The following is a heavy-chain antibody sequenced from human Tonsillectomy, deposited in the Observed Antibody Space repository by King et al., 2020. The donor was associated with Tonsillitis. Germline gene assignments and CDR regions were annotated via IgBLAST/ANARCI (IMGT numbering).Heavy chain of an antibody. J-gene: IGHJ4*02. Sequence: VQLVESGGGLEQSGGSLRLSCAASGFTFSSFSMNWVRQAPGKGLEWVSYISGSGGITYYADSVKGRFTISRDNAKNSLYLQMNSLGAEDTAVYYCAREGYCGGDCYADLGDYWGQGTLVTVSS. D-gene: IGHD2-21*02. CDR1: GFTFSSFS. CDR3: AREGYCGGDCYADLGDY. V-gene: IGHV3-48*04. CDR2: ISGSGGIT.